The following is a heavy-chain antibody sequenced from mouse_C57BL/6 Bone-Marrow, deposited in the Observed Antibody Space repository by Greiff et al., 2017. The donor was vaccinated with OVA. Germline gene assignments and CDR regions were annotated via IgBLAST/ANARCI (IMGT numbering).Heavy chain of an antibody. CDR1: GYTFTSYW. CDR3: ASHWPWFAY. CDR2: IDPSDSYT. Sequence: VQLQQPGAELVRPGTSVKLSCKASGYTFTSYWMHWVKQRPGQGLEWIGVIDPSDSYTNYNQKFKGKATLTVDTSSSTAYMPLSSLTSEDSAVYYCASHWPWFAYWGQGTLVTVSA. V-gene: IGHV1-59*01. J-gene: IGHJ3*01. D-gene: IGHD4-1*01.